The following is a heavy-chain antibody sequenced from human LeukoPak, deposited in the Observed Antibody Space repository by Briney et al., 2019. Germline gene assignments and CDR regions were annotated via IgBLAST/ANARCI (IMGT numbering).Heavy chain of an antibody. D-gene: IGHD6-19*01. CDR1: GGSISSGSYY. J-gene: IGHJ4*02. Sequence: PSETLSLTCTVSGGSISSGSYYWSWIRQPAGKGLEWIGRIYTSGSTNYNPSLKSRVTISVDTSKNQFSLKLSSVTAEDTAVYYCAKDGYSSGWSTGSFDYWGQGVLVTVSS. CDR2: IYTSGST. CDR3: AKDGYSSGWSTGSFDY. V-gene: IGHV4-61*02.